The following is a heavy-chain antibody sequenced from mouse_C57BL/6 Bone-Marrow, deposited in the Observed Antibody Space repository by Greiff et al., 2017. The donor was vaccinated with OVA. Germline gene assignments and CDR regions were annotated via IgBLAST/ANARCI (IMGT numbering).Heavy chain of an antibody. D-gene: IGHD1-1*01. CDR3: RALTVVADY. V-gene: IGHV1-26*01. CDR2: INPNNGGT. Sequence: EVQLQQSGPELVKPGASVKISCKASGYTFTDYYMNWVKQSHGKSLEWIGDINPNNGGTSYNQKFKGKATLTVDKSSSTAYMELRSLTSEDSAVYYCRALTVVADYWGQGTTLTVSS. CDR1: GYTFTDYY. J-gene: IGHJ2*01.